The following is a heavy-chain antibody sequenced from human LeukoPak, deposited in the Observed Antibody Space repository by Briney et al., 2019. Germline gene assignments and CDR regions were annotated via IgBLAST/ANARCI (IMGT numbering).Heavy chain of an antibody. J-gene: IGHJ4*02. CDR3: ARGHIPAAGNDY. CDR1: GFTFSSYG. V-gene: IGHV3-23*01. D-gene: IGHD6-13*01. CDR2: ISGSGGNT. Sequence: GGSLRLSCAASGFTFSSYGMSWVLQAPGKGLEWVSTISGSGGNTYYADSVKGRFTISRDNSKNTLYLQMNSLRAEDTAVYYCARGHIPAAGNDYWGREPWSPSPQ.